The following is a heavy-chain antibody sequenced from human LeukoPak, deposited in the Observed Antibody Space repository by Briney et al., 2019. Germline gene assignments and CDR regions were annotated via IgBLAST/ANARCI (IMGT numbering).Heavy chain of an antibody. Sequence: GGSLRLSCAASGFTFSSYWMHWVRQVPGKGLVWVSRISPDGSSTSYADSVKGRFTISRDNAKNTLYLQMNSLRVEDTAVYYCGRALVVSGSDVGLDHRGHGTLVTVSS. CDR1: GFTFSSYW. CDR3: GRALVVSGSDVGLDH. J-gene: IGHJ4*01. V-gene: IGHV3-74*01. CDR2: ISPDGSST. D-gene: IGHD5-12*01.